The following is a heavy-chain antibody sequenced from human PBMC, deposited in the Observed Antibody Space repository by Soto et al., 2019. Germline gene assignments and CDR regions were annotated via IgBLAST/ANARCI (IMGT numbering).Heavy chain of an antibody. CDR2: IYHSGST. CDR3: AGGIAARPLGY. CDR1: GGSISSGGYS. D-gene: IGHD6-6*01. J-gene: IGHJ4*02. V-gene: IGHV4-30-2*01. Sequence: QLQLQESGSGLVKPSQTLALTCAVSGGSISSGGYSWSWIRQPSGKGLEWIGYIYHSGSTYYNPSLKSRVTISVDRSKNQFSLKLSSVTAADTAVYYCAGGIAARPLGYWGQGTLVTVSS.